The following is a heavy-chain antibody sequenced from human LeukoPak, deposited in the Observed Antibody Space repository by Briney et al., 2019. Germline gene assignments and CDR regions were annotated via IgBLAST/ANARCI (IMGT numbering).Heavy chain of an antibody. V-gene: IGHV4-59*01. CDR3: ARDYYDSNGYYYGMDV. J-gene: IGHJ6*02. D-gene: IGHD3-22*01. Sequence: SETLSLTCTVSGGSISSSYWTWIRQAPGKGLEWIGYTHYSGSTNYNPSLKSRVTISVDTSKNQLSLKLSSVTAADTAVYYCARDYYDSNGYYYGMDVWGQGATVTVSS. CDR2: THYSGST. CDR1: GGSISSSY.